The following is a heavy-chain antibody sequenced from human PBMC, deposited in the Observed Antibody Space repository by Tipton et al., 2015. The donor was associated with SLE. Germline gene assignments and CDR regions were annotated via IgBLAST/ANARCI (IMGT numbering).Heavy chain of an antibody. D-gene: IGHD5-18*01. Sequence: TLSLTCAVSGDSLTISNWWNWVRQPPGKGLEWIGEVHHSGSTNYNPSLKSRVTISVDKSKNQFSLKLSSVTAADTAVYYCASLGYSYGLGFDYWGQGTLVTVSS. CDR3: ASLGYSYGLGFDY. CDR1: GDSLTISNW. CDR2: VHHSGST. J-gene: IGHJ4*02. V-gene: IGHV4-4*02.